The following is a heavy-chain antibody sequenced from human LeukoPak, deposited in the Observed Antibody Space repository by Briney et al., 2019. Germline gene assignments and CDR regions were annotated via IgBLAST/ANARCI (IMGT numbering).Heavy chain of an antibody. CDR2: ISSSGSTI. Sequence: PGGSLRLSCAASGFTFSDYYMSWIRQAPGKGLEWVSFISSSGSTIYYADSVKGRFTISRDNAKNSLYLQMNSLRAEDTAVYYCARVLGYSSSWYHYWGQGTLVTVSS. D-gene: IGHD6-13*01. CDR3: ARVLGYSSSWYHY. J-gene: IGHJ4*02. V-gene: IGHV3-11*01. CDR1: GFTFSDYY.